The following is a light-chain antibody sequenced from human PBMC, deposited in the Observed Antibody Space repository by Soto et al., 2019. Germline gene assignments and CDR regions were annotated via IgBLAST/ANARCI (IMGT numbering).Light chain of an antibody. Sequence: QSVLTQPPSLSGSPGQSVTISCTGTSSDVGSYNRVSWYQQPPGTGPKLMIYEVSHRPSGIPDRFSGSKSGNTASLTISGLQAEDEADYYCSLYTSSSTYVFGTGTKVTVL. CDR1: SSDVGSYNR. J-gene: IGLJ1*01. V-gene: IGLV2-18*01. CDR3: SLYTSSSTYV. CDR2: EVS.